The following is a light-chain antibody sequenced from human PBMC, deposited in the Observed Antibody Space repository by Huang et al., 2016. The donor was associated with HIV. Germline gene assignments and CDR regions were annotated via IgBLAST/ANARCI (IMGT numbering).Light chain of an antibody. CDR1: QNLLYSDGHNR. J-gene: IGKJ2*01. V-gene: IGKV2-28*01. Sequence: EIVMTQSPLSLPVTPGQPASISCKSSQNLLYSDGHNRLDWYLQKPVQSPQLVVFLGSNRAPGVSDRFSGSGSGTDFTLEISRVEAEDVGVYYCMQGLQAPPTFGLGTKLEI. CDR2: LGS. CDR3: MQGLQAPPT.